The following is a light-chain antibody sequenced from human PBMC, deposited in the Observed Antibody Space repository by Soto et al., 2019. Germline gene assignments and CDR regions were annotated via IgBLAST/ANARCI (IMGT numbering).Light chain of an antibody. CDR1: SRDVGGYNY. CDR2: EVS. CDR3: SSYACRNNIEGV. V-gene: IGLV2-8*01. Sequence: QSALTQPPSASGSPGQSVTISCTGTSRDVGGYNYVSWYQQHPGKAPKLMIYEVSKRPSGVPDRFSGFKSGNTASLTVSGLQAEDEADYYCSSYACRNNIEGVFGTGTKVTVL. J-gene: IGLJ1*01.